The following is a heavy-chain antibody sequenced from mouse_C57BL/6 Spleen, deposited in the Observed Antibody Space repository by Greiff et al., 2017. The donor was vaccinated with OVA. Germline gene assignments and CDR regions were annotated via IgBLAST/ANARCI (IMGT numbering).Heavy chain of an antibody. D-gene: IGHD1-1*01. CDR3: ARSGYYGSSPWFAY. J-gene: IGHJ3*01. V-gene: IGHV1-54*01. CDR2: INPGSGGT. Sequence: VQLQQSGAELVRPGPSVKVSCKASGYAFTNYLIEWVKQRPGQGLEWIGVINPGSGGTNYNEKFKGKATLTADKSSSTAYMQLSSLTSEDSAVYFCARSGYYGSSPWFAYWGQGTLVTVSA. CDR1: GYAFTNYL.